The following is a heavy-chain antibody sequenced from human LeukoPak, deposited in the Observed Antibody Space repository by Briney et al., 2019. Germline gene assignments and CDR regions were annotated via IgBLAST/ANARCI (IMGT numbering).Heavy chain of an antibody. D-gene: IGHD4-17*01. CDR1: GFTFSSYG. V-gene: IGHV3-30*18. Sequence: GRSLRLSCAASGFTFSSYGMHWVCQAPGKGLEWVAVISYDGSNKYYADSVKGRFTISRDNSKNTLYLQMNSLRAEDTAVYYCAKDTTTVTASYWGQGTLVTVSS. CDR2: ISYDGSNK. J-gene: IGHJ4*02. CDR3: AKDTTTVTASY.